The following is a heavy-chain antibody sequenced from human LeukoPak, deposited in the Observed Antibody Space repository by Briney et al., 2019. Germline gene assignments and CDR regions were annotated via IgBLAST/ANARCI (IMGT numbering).Heavy chain of an antibody. J-gene: IGHJ6*03. D-gene: IGHD3-10*02. Sequence: GASVKVSCKASGGTFSTYAISWVRQAPGQGLEWMGRIIPLYATTCYAHKFQGRVTITTDESTSTAYMDLSSLRSEDTAVYYCARGMFEIEDQYYMDVWGKGTTVTVSS. CDR3: ARGMFEIEDQYYMDV. CDR1: GGTFSTYA. CDR2: IIPLYATT. V-gene: IGHV1-69*05.